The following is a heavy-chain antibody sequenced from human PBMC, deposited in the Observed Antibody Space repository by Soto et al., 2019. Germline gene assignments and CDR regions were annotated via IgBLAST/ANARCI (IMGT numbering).Heavy chain of an antibody. CDR1: GGSISRYY. CDR2: IYYSGST. CDR3: ARQRIYGVPSEAFDI. V-gene: IGHV4-59*08. D-gene: IGHD3-16*01. Sequence: SETLSLTCTVSGGSISRYYWSWIRQPPGKGLEWIGYIYYSGSTNYNPSLKSRVTISVDTSKNLFSLKLSSVTAADTAVFYCARQRIYGVPSEAFDIWGQGTMVTVSS. J-gene: IGHJ3*02.